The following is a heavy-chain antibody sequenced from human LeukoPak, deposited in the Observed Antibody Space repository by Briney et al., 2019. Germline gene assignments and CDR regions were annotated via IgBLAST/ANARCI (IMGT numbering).Heavy chain of an antibody. CDR2: INPNSGGT. CDR3: ARDPTGFDSLDY. J-gene: IGHJ4*02. Sequence: ASVKVSCKASGYTLTGYYMHWVRQAPGQGLEWMGWINPNSGGTNYAQKFQGRVTMTRDTSISTAYMELSRLRSDDTAVYYCARDPTGFDSLDYWGQGTLVTVSS. D-gene: IGHD2-21*01. CDR1: GYTLTGYY. V-gene: IGHV1-2*02.